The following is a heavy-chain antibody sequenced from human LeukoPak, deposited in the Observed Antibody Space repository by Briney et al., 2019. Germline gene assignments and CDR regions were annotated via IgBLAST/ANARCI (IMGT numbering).Heavy chain of an antibody. V-gene: IGHV1-2*02. Sequence: ASVKVSCKASGYTFSGYYMHWVRQAPGQGVEWMGWINPYRGDTHYAQTFQGRVTMTRDTPISPAYMELSRLRSDDTAVYYCARDSSGWYSFRFDPWGQGTLVTVSS. CDR2: INPYRGDT. CDR3: ARDSSGWYSFRFDP. J-gene: IGHJ5*02. D-gene: IGHD6-19*01. CDR1: GYTFSGYY.